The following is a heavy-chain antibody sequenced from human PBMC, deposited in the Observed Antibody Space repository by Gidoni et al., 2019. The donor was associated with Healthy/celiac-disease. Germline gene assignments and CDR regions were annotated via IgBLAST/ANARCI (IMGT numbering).Heavy chain of an antibody. D-gene: IGHD6-13*01. CDR3: ARHRREDSSWYPYYYYYYMDV. CDR1: GGSISSSRYY. J-gene: IGHJ6*03. CDR2: IYYSGST. V-gene: IGHV4-39*01. Sequence: QLQLQESGPGLVKPSETLSLTCTVSGGSISSSRYYWGWIRQPPGKGLEWIGSIYYSGSTYYNPSLKSRVTISVDTSKNQFSLKLSSVTAADTAVYYCARHRREDSSWYPYYYYYYMDVWGKGTTVTVSS.